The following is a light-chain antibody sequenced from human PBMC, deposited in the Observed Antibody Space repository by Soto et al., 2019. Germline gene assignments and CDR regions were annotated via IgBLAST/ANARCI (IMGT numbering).Light chain of an antibody. CDR1: QTVSSN. J-gene: IGKJ3*01. V-gene: IGKV3-15*01. Sequence: EIVMTQSPATLSVSPGERATLSCRASQTVSSNLAWYQQKPGHAPRLLIHGASTRAAGIPARFSGSGSGTEFTLTISSLQSEDFAVYYCQQYNDWPPFTVGPGTRVDIK. CDR2: GAS. CDR3: QQYNDWPPFT.